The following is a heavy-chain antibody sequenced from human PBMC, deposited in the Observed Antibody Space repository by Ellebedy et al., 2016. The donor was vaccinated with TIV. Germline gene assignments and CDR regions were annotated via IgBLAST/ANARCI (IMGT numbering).Heavy chain of an antibody. CDR1: GFTFSTNA. Sequence: GESLKISCAASGFTFSTNAMGWVRQSPERGLAWISAISADGTRTYYADSVKGRFIISRDNSRNTLYLQMSSLRAEDTAVYYSTKHRPSVSMDVWGQGTTVTVSS. CDR2: ISADGTRT. V-gene: IGHV3-23*01. CDR3: TKHRPSVSMDV. J-gene: IGHJ6*02.